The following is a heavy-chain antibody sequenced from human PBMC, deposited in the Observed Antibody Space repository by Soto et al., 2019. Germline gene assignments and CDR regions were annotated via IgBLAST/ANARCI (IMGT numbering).Heavy chain of an antibody. Sequence: PVGSLRLSCAASGFTFSSYAMSWVRQAPGKGLEWVSAISGSGGSTYYADSVKGRFTISRDNSKNTLYLQMNSLRAEDTAVYYCAKDLRLSSTYYYDSSGYNDFDYWGQGTLVTVSS. J-gene: IGHJ4*02. V-gene: IGHV3-23*01. CDR1: GFTFSSYA. CDR3: AKDLRLSSTYYYDSSGYNDFDY. D-gene: IGHD3-22*01. CDR2: ISGSGGST.